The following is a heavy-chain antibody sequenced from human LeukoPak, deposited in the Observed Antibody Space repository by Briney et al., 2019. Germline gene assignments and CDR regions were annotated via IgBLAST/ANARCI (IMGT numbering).Heavy chain of an antibody. CDR3: AKDRDRDTDDY. Sequence: PGESLRLSCAASGFTFSRYWMHWIRQAPGEGLVWVSRIDEHGTTIDYADSVKGRFTISRDNSKNTLYLQMNSLRAEDTAVYYCAKDRDRDTDDYWGQGTLVTVSS. CDR2: IDEHGTTI. CDR1: GFTFSRYW. J-gene: IGHJ4*02. D-gene: IGHD5-18*01. V-gene: IGHV3-74*01.